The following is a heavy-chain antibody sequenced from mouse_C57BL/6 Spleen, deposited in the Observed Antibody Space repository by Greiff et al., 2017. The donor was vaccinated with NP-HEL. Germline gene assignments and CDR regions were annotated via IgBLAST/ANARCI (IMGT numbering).Heavy chain of an antibody. Sequence: VQVVESGAELVRPGASVKLSCKASGYTFTDYYINWVKQRPGQGLEWIARIYPGSGNTYYNEKFKGKATLTAEKSSSTAYMQLSSLTSEDSAVYFCAREANLLLGYFDVWGTGTTVTVSS. CDR3: AREANLLLGYFDV. V-gene: IGHV1-76*01. CDR2: IYPGSGNT. J-gene: IGHJ1*03. CDR1: GYTFTDYY. D-gene: IGHD1-1*01.